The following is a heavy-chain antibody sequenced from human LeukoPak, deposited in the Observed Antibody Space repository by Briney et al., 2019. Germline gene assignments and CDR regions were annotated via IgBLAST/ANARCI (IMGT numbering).Heavy chain of an antibody. J-gene: IGHJ3*02. CDR1: GFTFSDYY. CDR2: ISYDGSNK. D-gene: IGHD1-26*01. V-gene: IGHV3-30-3*01. CDR3: ARSIVGATRGAFDI. Sequence: GGSLRLSCAASGFTFSDYYMSWIRQAPGKGLEWVAVISYDGSNKYYADSVKGRFTISRDNSKNTLYLQMNSLRAEDTAVYYCARSIVGATRGAFDIWGQGTMVTVSS.